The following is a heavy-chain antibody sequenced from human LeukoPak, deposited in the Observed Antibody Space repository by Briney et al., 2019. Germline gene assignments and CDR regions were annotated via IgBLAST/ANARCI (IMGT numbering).Heavy chain of an antibody. CDR3: ARSFQAENPPTDY. J-gene: IGHJ4*02. Sequence: ASVKVSCEATGFTFTSYYMHWVRQAPGQGLEWMGIINPSGGSTSYAQKFQGRVTMTRDTSTSTVYMELSSLRSEDTAVYYCARSFQAENPPTDYWGQGTLVTVSS. CDR2: INPSGGST. V-gene: IGHV1-46*01. CDR1: GFTFTSYY.